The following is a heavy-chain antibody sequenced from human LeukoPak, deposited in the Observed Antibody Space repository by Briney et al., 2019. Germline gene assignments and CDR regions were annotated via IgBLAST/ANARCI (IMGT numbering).Heavy chain of an antibody. V-gene: IGHV3-30-3*01. CDR3: ARDKYSSSWTPPDY. J-gene: IGHJ4*02. CDR1: GFTFSSYA. CDR2: ISYDGSNK. Sequence: PGGSLRLSCAASGFTFSSYAMHWVRQAPGKGLEWVAVISYDGSNKYYADSVKGRFTISRDNSKNTLYLQMNSLRAEDTAVYYCARDKYSSSWTPPDYWGQGTLVTVSS. D-gene: IGHD6-13*01.